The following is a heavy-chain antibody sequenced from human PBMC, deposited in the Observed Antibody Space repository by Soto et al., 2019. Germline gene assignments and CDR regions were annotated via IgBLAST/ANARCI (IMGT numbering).Heavy chain of an antibody. Sequence: ASVKVSWKASGYTFTSYYMHWVRQAPGQGLEWMGIINPSGGSTSYAQKFQGRVTMTRDTSTSTVYMELSSLRSEDTAVYYCARDRALGYCSGGSCYDQYFQHWGQGTLVTVSS. CDR1: GYTFTSYY. V-gene: IGHV1-46*01. D-gene: IGHD2-15*01. J-gene: IGHJ1*01. CDR3: ARDRALGYCSGGSCYDQYFQH. CDR2: INPSGGST.